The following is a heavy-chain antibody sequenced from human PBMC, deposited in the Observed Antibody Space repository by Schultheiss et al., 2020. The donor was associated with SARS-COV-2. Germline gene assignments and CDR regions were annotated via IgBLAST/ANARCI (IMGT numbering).Heavy chain of an antibody. J-gene: IGHJ4*02. D-gene: IGHD2-15*01. CDR2: IIPIFGTA. CDR1: GGTFSSYA. CDR3: ATDGERYCSGGSCSPAFDY. V-gene: IGHV1-69*05. Sequence: SVKISCKASGGTFSSYAISWVRQAPGQGLEWMGGIIPIFGTANYAQKFQGRVTMTRNTSISTAYMELSSLRSEDTAVYYCATDGERYCSGGSCSPAFDYWGQGTLVTVSS.